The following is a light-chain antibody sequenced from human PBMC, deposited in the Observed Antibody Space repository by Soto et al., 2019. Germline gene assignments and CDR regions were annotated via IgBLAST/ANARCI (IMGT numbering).Light chain of an antibody. J-gene: IGKJ2*01. V-gene: IGKV1-27*01. Sequence: DIQMTQSPSSLSASVGVRFTITCRASQAISNDLAWYQQKPGKVPKLLIYAASTLQSGVPSRFSGSGSGTDFTLTLSSLQPEDVAPYYCQQYNSVPPHTFGQGTKPEIK. CDR2: AAS. CDR1: QAISND. CDR3: QQYNSVPPHT.